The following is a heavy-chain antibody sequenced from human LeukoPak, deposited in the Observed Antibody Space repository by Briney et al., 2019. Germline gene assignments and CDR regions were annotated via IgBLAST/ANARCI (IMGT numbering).Heavy chain of an antibody. J-gene: IGHJ5*02. CDR2: ISAYNGIK. V-gene: IGHV1-18*01. Sequence: APLKVSCEASRYTFTTYGISWVRQAPGQGLEWMGWISAYNGIKKYTQRIPGRVTITTHTSPRTAYKELRSLRSDDTAVYYCARESVNGRGWFDPWGQGTLVTVSS. D-gene: IGHD5/OR15-5a*01. CDR3: ARESVNGRGWFDP. CDR1: RYTFTTYG.